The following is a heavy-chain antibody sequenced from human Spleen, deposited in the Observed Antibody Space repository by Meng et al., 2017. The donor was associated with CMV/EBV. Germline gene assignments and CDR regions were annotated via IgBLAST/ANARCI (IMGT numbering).Heavy chain of an antibody. D-gene: IGHD1-7*01. CDR2: IYYSGST. CDR3: AREFWNYELGNWFDP. V-gene: IGHV4-30-4*08. Sequence: SETLSLTCTVSTGSTSSGNYYWSWIRQPPGKGLEWIGYIYYSGSTAYNPSLRSRVDISLDTSKNQFSLKLSSVTAADTAAYYCAREFWNYELGNWFDPWGQGTLVTVSS. J-gene: IGHJ5*02. CDR1: TGSTSSGNYY.